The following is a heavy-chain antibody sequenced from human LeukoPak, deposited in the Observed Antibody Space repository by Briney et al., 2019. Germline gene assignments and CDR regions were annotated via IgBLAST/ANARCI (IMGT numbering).Heavy chain of an antibody. CDR3: ARGSRYSSGWYPFDY. D-gene: IGHD6-19*01. Sequence: SETLSLXCAVYGGSFSGYYWSWIRQPPGKGLEWIGEINHSGSTNYNPSLKSRVTISVDTSKNQFSLKLSSVTAADTAVYYCARGSRYSSGWYPFDYWGQGTLVTVSS. J-gene: IGHJ4*02. CDR1: GGSFSGYY. CDR2: INHSGST. V-gene: IGHV4-34*01.